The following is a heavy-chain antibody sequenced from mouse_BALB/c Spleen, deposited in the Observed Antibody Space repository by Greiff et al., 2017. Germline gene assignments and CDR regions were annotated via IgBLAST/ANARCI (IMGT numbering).Heavy chain of an antibody. V-gene: IGHV7-3*02. J-gene: IGHJ3*01. D-gene: IGHD2-1*01. CDR2: IRNKANGYAT. CDR3: ARDRDDGNSWFAY. Sequence: EVQGVESGGGLVQPGGSLRLSCATSGFTFTDYYMSWVRQPPGKALEWLGFIRNKANGYATEYSASVKGRFTISRDNSQSILYLQMNTLRAEDSATYYCARDRDDGNSWFAYWGQGTLVTVSA. CDR1: GFTFTDYY.